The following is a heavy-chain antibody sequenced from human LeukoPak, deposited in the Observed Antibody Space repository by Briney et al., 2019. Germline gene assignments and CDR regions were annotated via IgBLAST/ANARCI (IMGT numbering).Heavy chain of an antibody. V-gene: IGHV4-34*01. Sequence: SETLSLTCAVYGGSFSGYYWSWIRQPPGKGLEWIGEINHSGSTNYNPSLKSRVTISVDTSKNQFSLKLSSVTAADTAVYYCASFGSGYYSRFQHWGQGTLVTVSS. CDR3: ASFGSGYYSRFQH. CDR1: GGSFSGYY. CDR2: INHSGST. J-gene: IGHJ1*01. D-gene: IGHD3-22*01.